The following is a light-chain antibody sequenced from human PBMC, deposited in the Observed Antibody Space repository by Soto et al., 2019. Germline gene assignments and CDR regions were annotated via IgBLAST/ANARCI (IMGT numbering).Light chain of an antibody. J-gene: IGLJ2*01. Sequence: AVLTQEPSLTVSPGGTVTLTVGSSTGAVTSGHYPYWFQQKPGQAPRTPIYDTSNKHSWTPARFSGSLLGGKAALTLSGAQPEDEAEYYCLLSYSGARPYVVFGGGTKVTVL. CDR2: DTS. V-gene: IGLV7-46*01. CDR3: LLSYSGARPYVV. CDR1: TGAVTSGHY.